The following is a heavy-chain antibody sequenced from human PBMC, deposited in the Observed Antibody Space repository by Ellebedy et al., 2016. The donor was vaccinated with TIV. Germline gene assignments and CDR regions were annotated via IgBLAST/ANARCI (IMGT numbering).Heavy chain of an antibody. CDR2: INHSGST. CDR3: ARRSREQLVGYFDY. V-gene: IGHV4-34*01. J-gene: IGHJ4*02. CDR1: GGSFSGYY. Sequence: SETLSLXCAVYGGSFSGYYWSWIRQPPGKGLEWIGEINHSGSTNYNPSLKSRVTISVDTSKNQFSLRLSPVTAADTAVYYCARRSREQLVGYFDYWGQGILVTVSS. D-gene: IGHD6-6*01.